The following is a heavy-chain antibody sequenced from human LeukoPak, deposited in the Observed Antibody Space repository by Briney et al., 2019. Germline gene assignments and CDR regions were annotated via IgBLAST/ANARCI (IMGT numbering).Heavy chain of an antibody. CDR2: INPNSGDT. CDR3: ARVSSFDWLYYFDY. D-gene: IGHD3-9*01. Sequence: ASVKVSCKASGYSFTGYYIHWVRQAPGQGLECTGWINPNSGDTNYAQKFQGRVTMTRGTSISTAYMELSRLRSDDTAIYYCARVSSFDWLYYFDYWGQGTLVTVSS. CDR1: GYSFTGYY. J-gene: IGHJ4*02. V-gene: IGHV1-2*02.